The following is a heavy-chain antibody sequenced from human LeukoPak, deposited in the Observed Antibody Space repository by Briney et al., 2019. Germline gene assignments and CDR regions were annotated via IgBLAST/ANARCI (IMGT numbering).Heavy chain of an antibody. CDR3: ARVTGGPRPRPFDY. D-gene: IGHD1-1*01. J-gene: IGHJ4*02. CDR1: GFTFSSYC. CDR2: IKQDGSEK. Sequence: PGGSLRLSCAASGFTFSSYCMSWVRHAPGKGLEWVANIKQDGSEKYYVDSVKGRFTISRENAKNSLYLQINSLRAEDTDVYYCARVTGGPRPRPFDYWGQGTLVTVSS. V-gene: IGHV3-7*01.